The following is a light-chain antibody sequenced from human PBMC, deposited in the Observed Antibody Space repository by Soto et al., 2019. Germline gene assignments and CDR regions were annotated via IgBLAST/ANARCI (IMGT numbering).Light chain of an antibody. CDR2: AAS. CDR3: QQLNSYSRT. V-gene: IGKV1-9*01. J-gene: IGKJ1*01. CDR1: QGISSY. Sequence: DIQLTQSPSFLSASVGDRVTITCRASQGISSYLAWYQQKPGKAPKLLIYAASTLPSGVPSRFSGSGSGTEFTLTISSLQPEDFATYYCQQLNSYSRTFGQGTKVEIK.